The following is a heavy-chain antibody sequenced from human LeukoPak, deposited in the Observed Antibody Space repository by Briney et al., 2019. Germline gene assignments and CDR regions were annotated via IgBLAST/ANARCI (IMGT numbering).Heavy chain of an antibody. J-gene: IGHJ4*02. D-gene: IGHD2-2*01. V-gene: IGHV1-18*01. CDR3: ARGAASSTRRDPFDY. CDR2: ISAYNGNT. Sequence: ASVKVSCKASGYTFTSYGISWVRQAPGQGLEWMGWISAYNGNTNYAQKLQGRVTTTTDTSTSTAYMELRSLRSDDTAVYYCARGAASSTRRDPFDYWGQGTLVTVSS. CDR1: GYTFTSYG.